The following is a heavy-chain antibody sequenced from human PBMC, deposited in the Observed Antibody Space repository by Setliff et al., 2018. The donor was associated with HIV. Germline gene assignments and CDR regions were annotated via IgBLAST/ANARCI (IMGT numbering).Heavy chain of an antibody. V-gene: IGHV1-3*04. CDR3: ARIREGVPAAGY. CDR2: SNTGNGNT. CDR1: GYTFTSYA. D-gene: IGHD2-2*01. Sequence: ASVKVSCKASGYTFTSYAMHWVRQAPGQSLEWMGWSNTGNGNTKYSQKFQGRVTITRDTSATTAYMELSSLTSGDTAVYFCARIREGVPAAGYWGQGTLVTVSS. J-gene: IGHJ4*02.